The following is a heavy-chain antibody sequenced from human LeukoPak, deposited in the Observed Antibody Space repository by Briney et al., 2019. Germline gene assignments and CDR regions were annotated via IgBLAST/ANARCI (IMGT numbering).Heavy chain of an antibody. D-gene: IGHD3/OR15-3a*01. CDR3: VSQTRSGLFILP. J-gene: IGHJ4*02. CDR2: ISRSSSTI. CDR1: GFTFSDYS. Sequence: PGGSLRLSCAASGFTFSDYSMNWVRQAPGKGLEWVSYISRSSSTIYYADSVKGRFTISRDNAKNSLYLQMSSLRAEDTAVYYCVSQTRSGLFILPGGQGPLVTVSS. V-gene: IGHV3-48*01.